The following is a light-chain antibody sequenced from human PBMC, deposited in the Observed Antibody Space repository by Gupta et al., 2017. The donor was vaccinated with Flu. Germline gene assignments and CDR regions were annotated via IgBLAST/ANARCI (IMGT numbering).Light chain of an antibody. V-gene: IGKV2-30*02. Sequence: VTLGKPASISCSASHSRGHSDGNNHLHWFQQRPGQSPRRLIYKDSNRDSGVPDSFSGSGSGTDLTLNISRVEADDVGVYYCTQCKSCPYAFGQGTNLEI. CDR1: HSRGHSDGNNH. CDR2: KDS. CDR3: TQCKSCPYA. J-gene: IGKJ2*01.